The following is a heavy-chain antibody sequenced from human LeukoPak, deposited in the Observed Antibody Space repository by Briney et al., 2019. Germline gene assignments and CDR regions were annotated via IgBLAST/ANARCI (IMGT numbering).Heavy chain of an antibody. CDR2: IYYSGST. D-gene: IGHD3-10*01. CDR3: ARIGWFGEFGAPYYYYMDV. V-gene: IGHV4-59*01. J-gene: IGHJ6*03. CDR1: GGSISSYY. Sequence: SETLSLTCTVSGGSISSYYWSWIRQPPGKGLEWIGYIYYSGSTNYNPSLKSRVTTSVDTSKNQFSLKLSSVTAADTAVYYCARIGWFGEFGAPYYYYMDVWGKGTTVTISS.